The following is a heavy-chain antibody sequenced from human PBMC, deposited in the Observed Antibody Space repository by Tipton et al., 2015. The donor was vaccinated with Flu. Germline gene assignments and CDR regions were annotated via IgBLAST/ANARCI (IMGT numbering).Heavy chain of an antibody. Sequence: TLSLTCDVSGYSINSDYYWGWIRQPPGEGLEWIGNVYRTGTTHYNPSLQSRLTISSDMSKNQFSLKLTSVNAADTAVYFCSRVGGGTDWGTIDYWGQGTLVTVSS. J-gene: IGHJ4*02. D-gene: IGHD7-27*01. CDR2: VYRTGTT. CDR3: SRVGGGTDWGTIDY. CDR1: GYSINSDYY. V-gene: IGHV4-38-2*01.